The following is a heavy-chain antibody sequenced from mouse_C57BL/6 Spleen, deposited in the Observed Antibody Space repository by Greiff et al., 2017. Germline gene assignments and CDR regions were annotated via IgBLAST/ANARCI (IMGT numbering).Heavy chain of an antibody. V-gene: IGHV1-50*01. CDR3: ARSPYYGSSYWYFDV. CDR2: IDPSDSYT. Sequence: QVQLQQPGAELVKPGAQVRLSCKASGNTFTSYWMQWVKQRPGQGLEGIGEIDPSDSYTNYNQKFKGKATLTVDTSSSTAYMQLSSLTSEDSAVYYCARSPYYGSSYWYFDVWGTGTTVTVSS. CDR1: GNTFTSYW. D-gene: IGHD1-1*01. J-gene: IGHJ1*03.